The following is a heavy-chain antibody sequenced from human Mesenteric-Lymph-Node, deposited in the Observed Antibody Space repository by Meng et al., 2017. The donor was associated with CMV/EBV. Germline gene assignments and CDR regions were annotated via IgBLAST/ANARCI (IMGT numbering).Heavy chain of an antibody. CDR1: GGSLSGYY. CDR2: INHRGST. CDR3: ARDLGGGRVDP. V-gene: IGHV4-34*10. D-gene: IGHD1-26*01. Sequence: SETLSLTCAVYGGSLSGYYWAWIRQPPGKGLEWIGEINHRGSTNFNPSLKSRISMSMDTSRNQFSLKLSSVTAADTAVYYCARDLGGGRVDPWGQGTLVTVSS. J-gene: IGHJ5*02.